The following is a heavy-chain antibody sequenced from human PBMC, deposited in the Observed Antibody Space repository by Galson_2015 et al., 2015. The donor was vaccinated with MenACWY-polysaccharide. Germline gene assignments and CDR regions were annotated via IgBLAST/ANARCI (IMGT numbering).Heavy chain of an antibody. CDR2: INADGSAT. CDR3: TKAGAKYCSGSSCYFNWFDP. V-gene: IGHV3-74*01. J-gene: IGHJ5*02. D-gene: IGHD2-15*01. Sequence: SLRLSCAASGFSFSTYWMHWVRHAPGKGLVWVSRINADGSATGYADSVRGRFTISRDNAENTLFLEMNSLRAEDTAVYYCTKAGAKYCSGSSCYFNWFDPWGQGTLVTVSS. CDR1: GFSFSTYW.